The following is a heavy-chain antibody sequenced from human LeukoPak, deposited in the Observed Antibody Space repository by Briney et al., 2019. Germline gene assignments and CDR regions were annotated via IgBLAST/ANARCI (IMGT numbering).Heavy chain of an antibody. D-gene: IGHD6-19*01. Sequence: SQTLSLTCAISGGSVSSNSAAWNWIRQSPSRGLEWLGRTYYRSKWYNDYAVSVKSRITINPDTSKNQFSLQLNSVTPEDTAVYYCARDPPPWWSSGWYYFDYWGQGTLVTVSS. CDR3: ARDPPPWWSSGWYYFDY. J-gene: IGHJ4*02. CDR1: GGSVSSNSAA. CDR2: TYYRSKWYN. V-gene: IGHV6-1*01.